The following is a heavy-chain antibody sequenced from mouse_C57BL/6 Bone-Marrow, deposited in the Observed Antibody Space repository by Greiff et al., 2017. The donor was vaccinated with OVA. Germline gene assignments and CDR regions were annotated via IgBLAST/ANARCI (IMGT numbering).Heavy chain of an antibody. V-gene: IGHV5-9*01. J-gene: IGHJ3*01. Sequence: EVKLMESGGGLVKPGGSLKLSCAASGFTFSSYTMSWVRQTPEKRLEWVAPISGGGGNTYYPDSVKGRFTLSRDNAENTLYLQMSSLRSEDTALYDCARQNWDWLADWGQGTLVTVSA. CDR3: ARQNWDWLAD. CDR2: ISGGGGNT. D-gene: IGHD4-1*01. CDR1: GFTFSSYT.